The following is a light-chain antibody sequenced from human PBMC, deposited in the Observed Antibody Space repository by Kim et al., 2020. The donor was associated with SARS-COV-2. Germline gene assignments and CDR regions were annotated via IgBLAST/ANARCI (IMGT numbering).Light chain of an antibody. J-gene: IGKJ1*01. CDR3: QQYGSLPWT. CDR1: QRVGSNY. Sequence: LAPREKTTHSCRASQRVGSNYLSWFQQKPGLAPRLLIYAASSRATGIPDRFSGSGSGTDFTLTISRLEPEDFAIYYCQQYGSLPWTFGQGTKLEI. CDR2: AAS. V-gene: IGKV3-20*01.